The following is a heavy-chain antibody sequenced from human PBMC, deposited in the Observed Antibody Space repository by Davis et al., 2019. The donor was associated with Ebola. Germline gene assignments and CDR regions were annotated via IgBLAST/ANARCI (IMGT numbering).Heavy chain of an antibody. V-gene: IGHV1-2*02. Sequence: ASVKVSCKGFGYAFSDYYIHWVRQAPGQRLEWVAWINPDGTAPNYAQKFQGRLTVTRDSSITTAYMEVSSLIFDDTAVYYCVRGIGSPNYFDYWGQGTLVTVSS. CDR2: INPDGTAP. CDR3: VRGIGSPNYFDY. J-gene: IGHJ4*02. D-gene: IGHD3-10*01. CDR1: GYAFSDYY.